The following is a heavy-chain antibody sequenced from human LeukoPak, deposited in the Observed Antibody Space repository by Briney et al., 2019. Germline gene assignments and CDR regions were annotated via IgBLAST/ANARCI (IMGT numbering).Heavy chain of an antibody. CDR1: GGSISNYY. V-gene: IGHV4-59*01. J-gene: IGHJ4*02. CDR2: IYCSGST. CDR3: ARDRSGWYGNYFDY. D-gene: IGHD6-19*01. Sequence: SETLSLTCTVSGGSISNYYWSWIRQPPGKGLEWIGYIYCSGSTNYNPSLKSRVTISVDTSKNQFSLKLSSVTAADTAVYYCARDRSGWYGNYFDYWGQGTLDTVSS.